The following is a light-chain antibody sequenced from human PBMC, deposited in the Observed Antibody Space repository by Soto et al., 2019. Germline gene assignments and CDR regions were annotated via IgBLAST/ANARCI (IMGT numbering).Light chain of an antibody. V-gene: IGLV2-14*03. CDR1: SSDVGGYNY. J-gene: IGLJ2*01. CDR3: SSHTSSSTLVV. CDR2: DVS. Sequence: QSALTQPASVSGSPGQSITISCTGTSSDVGGYNYVSWYQHHPGKAPKLMIFDVSYRPSGVSNRFSGSKSGNTASLTISGLQAEDEADYYCSSHTSSSTLVVFGGWTKLTVL.